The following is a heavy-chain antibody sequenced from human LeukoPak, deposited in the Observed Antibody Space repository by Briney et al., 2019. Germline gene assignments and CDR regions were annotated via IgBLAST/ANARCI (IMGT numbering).Heavy chain of an antibody. CDR2: INAGNGNT. Sequence: ASVKVSCKASGYTFTSYAMHWVRQAPGRRLEWMGWINAGNGNTKYSQKFQGRVTITRDTSASTAYMELSSLRSVDTAVYYCARAWELPTFDYWGQGTLVTVSS. D-gene: IGHD1-26*01. J-gene: IGHJ4*02. CDR3: ARAWELPTFDY. CDR1: GYTFTSYA. V-gene: IGHV1-3*01.